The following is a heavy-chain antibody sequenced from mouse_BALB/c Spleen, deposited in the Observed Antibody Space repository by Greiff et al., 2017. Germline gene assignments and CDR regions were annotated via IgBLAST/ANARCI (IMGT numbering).Heavy chain of an antibody. CDR1: GYSITSDYA. CDR2: ISYSGST. CDR3: ASRDFPAWFAY. V-gene: IGHV3-2*02. Sequence: EVQRVESGPGLVKPSQSLSLTCTVTGYSITSDYAWNWIRQFPGNKLEWMGYISYSGSTSYNPSLKSRISITRDTSKNQFFLQLNSVTTEDTATYYCASRDFPAWFAYWGQGTLVTVSA. J-gene: IGHJ3*01. D-gene: IGHD3-3*01.